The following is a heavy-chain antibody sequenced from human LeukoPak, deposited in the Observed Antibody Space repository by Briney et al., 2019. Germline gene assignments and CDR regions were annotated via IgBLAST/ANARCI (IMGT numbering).Heavy chain of an antibody. CDR3: ARDRDIAVAGYYYYGMDV. V-gene: IGHV3-21*01. CDR1: GFTFSSYS. J-gene: IGHJ6*02. Sequence: KAGGSLRLSCAASGFTFSSYSMNWVRQAPGKGLEWVSSISSSSSYIYYADSVKGRFTISRDNAKNSLYLQMNSLRAEDTAVYYCARDRDIAVAGYYYYGMDVWGQGTTVTVSS. D-gene: IGHD6-19*01. CDR2: ISSSSSYI.